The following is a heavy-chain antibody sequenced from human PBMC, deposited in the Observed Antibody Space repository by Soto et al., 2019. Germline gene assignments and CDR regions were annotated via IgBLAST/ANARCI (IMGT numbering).Heavy chain of an antibody. CDR3: ARAPTQLLSPAANWFDP. D-gene: IGHD2-2*01. CDR1: GYTFTSYY. Sequence: ASVKVSCKASGYTFTSYYMHWVRQAPGQGLEWMGIINPSGGSTSYAQKFQGRVTMTRDTSTSTVYMELSSLRSEDTAVYYCARAPTQLLSPAANWFDPWGQGTLVTVSS. J-gene: IGHJ5*02. V-gene: IGHV1-46*01. CDR2: INPSGGST.